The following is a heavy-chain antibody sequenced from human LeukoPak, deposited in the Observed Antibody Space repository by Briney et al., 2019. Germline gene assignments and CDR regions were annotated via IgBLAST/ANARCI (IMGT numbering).Heavy chain of an antibody. CDR3: AKVGYYYYYGMDV. V-gene: IGHV3-30*01. CDR1: GFTFSSYA. J-gene: IGHJ6*02. Sequence: PGGSLRLSCAASGFTFSSYAVHWVRQAPGKGLEWVAVIWYDGSNKYYADSVKGRFTISRDNSKNSLYLQMNSLRTEDTALYYCAKVGYYYYYGMDVWGQGTTVTVSS. CDR2: IWYDGSNK.